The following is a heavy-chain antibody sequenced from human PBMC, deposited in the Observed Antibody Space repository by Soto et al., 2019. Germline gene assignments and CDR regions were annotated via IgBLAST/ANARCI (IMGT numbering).Heavy chain of an antibody. J-gene: IGHJ4*02. V-gene: IGHV1-69*01. D-gene: IGHD6-13*01. CDR3: APNPLSSQYSSSWYDDY. CDR1: GGTFSSYA. CDR2: IIPIFGTA. Sequence: QVQLVQSGAEVKKPGSSVKVSCKASGGTFSSYAISWVRQAPGQGLEWMGGIIPIFGTANYAQKFQGRVTITADESTSTAYMELSSLRSEDTAVYYCAPNPLSSQYSSSWYDDYWGQGTLVTVSS.